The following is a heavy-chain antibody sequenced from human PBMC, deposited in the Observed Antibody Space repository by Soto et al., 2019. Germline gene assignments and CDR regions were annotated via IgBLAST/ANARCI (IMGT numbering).Heavy chain of an antibody. V-gene: IGHV1-69*04. CDR3: ARDGVVPAAMDV. D-gene: IGHD2-2*01. CDR1: GGTFSSYT. CDR2: IIPILGIA. J-gene: IGHJ6*04. Sequence: ASVKVSCKASGGTFSSYTISWVRQAPGQGLEWMGKIIPILGIANYAQKFQGSVTITADKSTSTAYMELSSLRSEDTAVYYCARDGVVPAAMDVWGKGTTVTVSS.